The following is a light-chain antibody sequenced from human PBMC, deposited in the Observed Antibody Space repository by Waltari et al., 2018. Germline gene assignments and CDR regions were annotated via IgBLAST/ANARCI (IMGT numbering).Light chain of an antibody. CDR2: YVS. CDR1: SSDLGAYNY. CDR3: CSPAGSYAHCV. V-gene: IGLV2-11*01. Sequence: QSALTQPRPVSGAPGKSVTISCTGTSSDLGAYNYFSWYQKHPRKVPQLMIFYVSKRPSWVLDRFSGSKSGNTASLTISGLQTDDDADYYCCSPAGSYAHCVFGGGTRLTVL. J-gene: IGLJ3*02.